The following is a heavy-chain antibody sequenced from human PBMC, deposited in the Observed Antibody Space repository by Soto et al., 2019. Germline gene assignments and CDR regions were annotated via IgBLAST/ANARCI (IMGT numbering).Heavy chain of an antibody. V-gene: IGHV3-53*01. Sequence: GSLRLSGEASGFTVSSNYMSWVRQAPGKGLEWVSVIYSGGSTYYADSVKGRFTISRDNSKNTLYLQMNSLRAEDTAVYYCARTSSYYYYGMDVWGQGTTVTVSS. CDR1: GFTVSSNY. CDR2: IYSGGST. D-gene: IGHD2-2*01. J-gene: IGHJ6*02. CDR3: ARTSSYYYYGMDV.